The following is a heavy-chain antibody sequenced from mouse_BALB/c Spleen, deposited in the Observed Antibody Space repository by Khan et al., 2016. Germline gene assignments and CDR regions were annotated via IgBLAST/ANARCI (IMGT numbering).Heavy chain of an antibody. V-gene: IGHV1S41*01. CDR2: IAPGSGST. Sequence: DLVKPGASVKLSCKASGYTFTSYWINWIKQRPGQGLEWIGRIAPGSGSTYYNEMFKGKATLTVDTSSSTAYIQLSSLSSEDSAVYFCAREGDGSSYPHWGQGTTLTVSS. CDR3: AREGDGSSYPH. CDR1: GYTFTSYW. D-gene: IGHD1-1*01. J-gene: IGHJ2*01.